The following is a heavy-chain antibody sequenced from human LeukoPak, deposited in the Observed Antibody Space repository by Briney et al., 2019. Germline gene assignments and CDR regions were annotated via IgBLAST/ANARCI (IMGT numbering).Heavy chain of an antibody. J-gene: IGHJ4*02. V-gene: IGHV3-66*01. Sequence: GGSLRLSCTASGLSVSGNYWHWVRQAPGKALEWVSIIYSDGKTLYTKSVKGRFTFSRDKSKNTFYLQMNSLRAEDTAVYFCTYGDYPLTYWGQGTLVTVYS. D-gene: IGHD4-17*01. CDR2: IYSDGKT. CDR3: TYGDYPLTY. CDR1: GLSVSGNY.